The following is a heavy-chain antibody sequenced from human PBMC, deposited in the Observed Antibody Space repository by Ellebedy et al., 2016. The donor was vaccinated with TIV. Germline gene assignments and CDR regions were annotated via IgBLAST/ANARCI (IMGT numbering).Heavy chain of an antibody. Sequence: SETLSLXXAVSGGSISSGGYSWSWIRQPPGKGLEWIGYIYHSGSTYYNPSLKSRVTISVDRSKNQFSLKLSSVTAADTAVYYCARAVPVDAFDIWGQGTMVTVSS. CDR3: ARAVPVDAFDI. V-gene: IGHV4-30-2*01. D-gene: IGHD2-2*01. J-gene: IGHJ3*02. CDR2: IYHSGST. CDR1: GGSISSGGYS.